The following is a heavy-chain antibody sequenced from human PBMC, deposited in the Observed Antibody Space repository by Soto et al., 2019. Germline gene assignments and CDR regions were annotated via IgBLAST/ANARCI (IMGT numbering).Heavy chain of an antibody. J-gene: IGHJ4*02. Sequence: QLVESGGGLVEPGRSLRLSCTGSGFTFGDFALSWFRQTPGKGLECVGFIRSERYGGTADYAASVKGRFTISRDDSKSVAFLQMNSLKSEDTGLYYCTTIPRNKYGYPFDCWGQGTLVTVSS. CDR1: GFTFGDFA. CDR2: IRSERYGGTA. V-gene: IGHV3-49*03. CDR3: TTIPRNKYGYPFDC. D-gene: IGHD5-18*01.